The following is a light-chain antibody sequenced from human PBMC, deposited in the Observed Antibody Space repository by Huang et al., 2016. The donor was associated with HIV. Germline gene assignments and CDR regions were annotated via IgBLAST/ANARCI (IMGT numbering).Light chain of an antibody. CDR3: QQSYTVPYT. Sequence: DIQMTQSPSSLSASIGNRVTITCRASQSVTRFLNWYQQKPGKAPKLLIYTASYLQSGVSSRFSGSGSGTEFTLTINSLQPEDFATYYCQQSYTVPYTFGQGTKLEIK. CDR2: TAS. V-gene: IGKV1-39*01. J-gene: IGKJ2*01. CDR1: QSVTRF.